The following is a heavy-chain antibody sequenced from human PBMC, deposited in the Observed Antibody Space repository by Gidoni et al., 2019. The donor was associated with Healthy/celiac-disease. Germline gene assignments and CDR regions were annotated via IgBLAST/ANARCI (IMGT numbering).Heavy chain of an antibody. V-gene: IGHV3-30*02. CDR1: GFTFSSYG. CDR2: IRYDGSNK. J-gene: IGHJ4*02. Sequence: QVQLVESGGGVVQPGGSLRLSFAPSGFTFSSYGMHWVRQAPGKGLEWVSFIRYDGSNKYYADSVKGRFTISRDNSKNTLYLQMNSLRAEDTAVYYCAKGSWWELYGPLDYWGQGTLVTVSS. CDR3: AKGSWWELYGPLDY. D-gene: IGHD3-10*01.